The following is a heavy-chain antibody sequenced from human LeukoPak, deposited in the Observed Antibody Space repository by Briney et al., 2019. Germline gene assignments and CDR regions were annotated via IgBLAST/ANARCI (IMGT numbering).Heavy chain of an antibody. V-gene: IGHV1-18*01. J-gene: IGHJ3*02. CDR1: GYTFTSYG. CDR3: ARAILSVCPGLYI. CDR2: VSAYNGNT. D-gene: IGHD2/OR15-2a*01. Sequence: ASVKVSCKASGYTFTSYGISWVRQAPGQGLEWMGRVSAYNGNTNYAQKLQGRVTMTTDTSTSTAYMELRSLRSDDTAVYYCARAILSVCPGLYIWGQGTMVTVSS.